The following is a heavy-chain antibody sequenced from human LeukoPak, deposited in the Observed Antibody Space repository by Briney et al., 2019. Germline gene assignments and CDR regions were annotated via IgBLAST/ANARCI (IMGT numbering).Heavy chain of an antibody. V-gene: IGHV3-21*01. CDR2: ISSSSSYI. CDR3: ARAHYYDSSGLDF. D-gene: IGHD3-22*01. Sequence: GGSLRLSCAASGFTFSNYNMNWVRQAPGKGLEWVSSISSSSSYIYYADSLKGRFTISRDNAKNSLYLQMNSLRAEDTAVYHCARAHYYDSSGLDFWGQGTLVTVSS. J-gene: IGHJ4*02. CDR1: GFTFSNYN.